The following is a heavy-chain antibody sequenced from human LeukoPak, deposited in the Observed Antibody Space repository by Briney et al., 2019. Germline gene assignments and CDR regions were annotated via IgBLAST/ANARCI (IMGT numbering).Heavy chain of an antibody. D-gene: IGHD2-15*01. V-gene: IGHV3-7*01. Sequence: GGSLRLSCPASGFTFSDYWMAWVRQAPGKGLEWVANIKYDGSEKYYVDSMKGRFTISRDNAKNSLYLQMNSLRVEDTAVYYCARTGCSGGSCYPGGLFDYWGQGTLVTVSS. J-gene: IGHJ4*02. CDR2: IKYDGSEK. CDR3: ARTGCSGGSCYPGGLFDY. CDR1: GFTFSDYW.